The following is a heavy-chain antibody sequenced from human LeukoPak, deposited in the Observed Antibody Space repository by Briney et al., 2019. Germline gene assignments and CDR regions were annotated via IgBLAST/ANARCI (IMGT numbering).Heavy chain of an antibody. J-gene: IGHJ6*02. CDR2: ISGSGEST. D-gene: IGHD5-18*01. CDR1: GFTFSSYA. V-gene: IGHV3-23*01. Sequence: GGSLRLSCAASGFTFSSYAMNWVRQAPGKGLEWVSVISGSGESTYYAESVKGRFTISRDNAKNTLYLQMNSLRAEDTAVYYCARGAVDTANAVWGQGTTVTVSS. CDR3: ARGAVDTANAV.